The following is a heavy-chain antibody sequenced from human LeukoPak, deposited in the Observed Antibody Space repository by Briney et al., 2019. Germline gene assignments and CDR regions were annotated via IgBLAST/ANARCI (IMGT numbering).Heavy chain of an antibody. D-gene: IGHD3-10*01. CDR2: MNPNTGNT. CDR1: GYTFTSYD. Sequence: ASVKVSRKASGYTFTSYDINWVRQATGRGLEWMGWMNPNTGNTGYVQKFQGRVTMTRSTSISTAYMELSSLRSEDTAMYYCARAIRHMVRGVNTQCYFDSWGQGTLVTVPS. J-gene: IGHJ4*02. V-gene: IGHV1-8*01. CDR3: ARAIRHMVRGVNTQCYFDS.